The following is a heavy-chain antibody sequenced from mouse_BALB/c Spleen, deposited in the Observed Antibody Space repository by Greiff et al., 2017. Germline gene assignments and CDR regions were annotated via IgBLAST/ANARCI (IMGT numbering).Heavy chain of an antibody. CDR1: GFTFNTYA. D-gene: IGHD2-3*01. Sequence: EVMLVESGGGLVQPKGSLKLSCAASGFTFNTYAMNWVRQAPGKGLEWVARIRSKSNNYATYYADSVKDRFTISRDDSQSMLYLQMNNLKTEDTAKYCGVREDGYYWYFDVGGAGTTVTVSS. J-gene: IGHJ1*01. CDR2: IRSKSNNYAT. V-gene: IGHV10-1*02. CDR3: VREDGYYWYFDV.